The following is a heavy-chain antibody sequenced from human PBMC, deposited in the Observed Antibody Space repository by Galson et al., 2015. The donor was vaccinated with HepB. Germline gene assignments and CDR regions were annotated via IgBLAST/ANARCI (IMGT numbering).Heavy chain of an antibody. J-gene: IGHJ4*02. Sequence: SLRLSCAASGFTFSSYAMHWVRQAPGKGLEWVAVISYDGSNKYYADSVKGRFTISRDNSKNTLYLQMNSLRAENTAVYYCAREMVRGVINSLRLDYWGQGTLVTVSS. CDR3: AREMVRGVINSLRLDY. V-gene: IGHV3-30-3*01. D-gene: IGHD3-10*01. CDR1: GFTFSSYA. CDR2: ISYDGSNK.